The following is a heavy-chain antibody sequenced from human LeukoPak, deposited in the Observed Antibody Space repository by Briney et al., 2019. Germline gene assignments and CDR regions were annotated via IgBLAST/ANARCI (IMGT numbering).Heavy chain of an antibody. V-gene: IGHV4-39*01. D-gene: IGHD1-7*01. CDR2: IHYSGNT. CDR1: GGSISSSSYY. Sequence: TSETLSLTCTVSGGSISSSSYYWGWIRQPPGKGLEWIGSIHYSGNTYYNPSLKSRVTVSADSSKNQFSLKVSSVTATDTAVYYCARYNWNYPFPFDYWGQGTQVTVSS. J-gene: IGHJ4*02. CDR3: ARYNWNYPFPFDY.